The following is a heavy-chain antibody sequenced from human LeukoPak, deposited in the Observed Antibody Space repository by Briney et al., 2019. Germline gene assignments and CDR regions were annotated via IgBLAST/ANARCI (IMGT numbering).Heavy chain of an antibody. V-gene: IGHV4-34*01. J-gene: IGHJ4*02. CDR3: ARGYYDSSGYIV. CDR2: INHSGST. Sequence: SETLSLTCAVYGGSFSGYYWSWIRQPPGKGLEWIGEINHSGSTNYKPSLKSRVTISVDTSKNQFSLKLSSVTAADTAVYYCARGYYDSSGYIVWGQGTLVTVSS. D-gene: IGHD3-22*01. CDR1: GGSFSGYY.